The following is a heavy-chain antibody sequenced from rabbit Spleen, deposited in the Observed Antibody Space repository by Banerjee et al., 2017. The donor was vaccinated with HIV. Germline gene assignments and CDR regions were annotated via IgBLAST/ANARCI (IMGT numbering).Heavy chain of an antibody. V-gene: IGHV1S45*01. CDR2: IYADSSGST. CDR3: ARVGSGYYFSLNL. J-gene: IGHJ4*01. CDR1: GFSFSSSYY. Sequence: QEQLVESGGDLVKPGTSLTLTCTASGFSFSSSYYMCWVRQAPGKGLECIACIYADSSGSTYYASWAKGRFTISKASSTTVTLQMTTLTAADTATYFCARVGSGYYFSLNLWGPGTLVT. D-gene: IGHD1-1*01.